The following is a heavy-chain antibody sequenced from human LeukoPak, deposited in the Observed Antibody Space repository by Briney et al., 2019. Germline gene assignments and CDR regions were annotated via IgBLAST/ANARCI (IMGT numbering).Heavy chain of an antibody. V-gene: IGHV4-61*01. CDR2: IYYSGST. CDR3: ARADSGSYLVY. D-gene: IGHD1-26*01. Sequence: SETLSLTCTVSGGSVSSGSYYWSWIRQPPGKGLEWIGYIYYSGSTNYNPSLKSRVTISVDTSKNQFSLKLSSVTAADTAVYYCARADSGSYLVYWGQGTLVTVSS. CDR1: GGSVSSGSYY. J-gene: IGHJ4*02.